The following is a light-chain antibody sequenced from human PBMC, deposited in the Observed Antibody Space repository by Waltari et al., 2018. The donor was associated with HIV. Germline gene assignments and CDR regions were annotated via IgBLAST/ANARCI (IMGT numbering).Light chain of an antibody. V-gene: IGKV4-1*01. Sequence: DIVMTQSPDSLAVSLGERATINCKSSQSVLYSSNNKNYLAWYQQKPGQPPKLLIYWASTRESGVPDRFSGTGSGTEFTLTISSLQAEDVAVYYCQQYYGMPRTFGQGTKVEIK. CDR2: WAS. J-gene: IGKJ1*01. CDR1: QSVLYSSNNKNY. CDR3: QQYYGMPRT.